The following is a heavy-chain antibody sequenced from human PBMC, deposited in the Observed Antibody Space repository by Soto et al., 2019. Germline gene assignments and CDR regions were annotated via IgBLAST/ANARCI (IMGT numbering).Heavy chain of an antibody. D-gene: IGHD2-15*01. CDR3: GRDVRQIVLVVAATIQPANYCRDV. Sequence: QVQLVQSGAEVKKPGSSVKVSCKASGGTFSSYAISWVRQAPGQGLEWMGGIIPIFGTANYAKKFQGRVTITADESTSTAYMERSSLGSEESAVYYCGRDVRQIVLVVAATIQPANYCRDVWGRGTTVTVAS. J-gene: IGHJ6*02. CDR1: GGTFSSYA. CDR2: IIPIFGTA. V-gene: IGHV1-69*01.